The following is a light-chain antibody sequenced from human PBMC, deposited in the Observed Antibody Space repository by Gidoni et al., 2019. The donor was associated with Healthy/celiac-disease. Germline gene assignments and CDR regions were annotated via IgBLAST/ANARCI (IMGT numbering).Light chain of an antibody. CDR3: QQYDSSMGYT. CDR2: GAS. Sequence: EIVLTQSPGTLSLSPGERATLSCRASHSVSSSYLGWYQQKPGQAPRLLIYGASTRATGIPDRFSGSGSGTDFTLTITSLEPEDFAVYYCQQYDSSMGYTFGQGPKLEFK. J-gene: IGKJ2*01. V-gene: IGKV3-20*01. CDR1: HSVSSSY.